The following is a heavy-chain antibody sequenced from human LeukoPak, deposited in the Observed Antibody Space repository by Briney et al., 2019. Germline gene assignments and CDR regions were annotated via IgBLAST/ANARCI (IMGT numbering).Heavy chain of an antibody. Sequence: GGSLRLSCAASGFTVSSNYMSWVRQAPGKGLEWVSVIYSGGSTYYADSVKGRFTVSRDNSKNTLYLQMNSLRAEDTAVYYCARGYGFHPFDYWGQGTLVTVSS. V-gene: IGHV3-66*01. D-gene: IGHD3-10*01. CDR3: ARGYGFHPFDY. J-gene: IGHJ4*02. CDR1: GFTVSSNY. CDR2: IYSGGST.